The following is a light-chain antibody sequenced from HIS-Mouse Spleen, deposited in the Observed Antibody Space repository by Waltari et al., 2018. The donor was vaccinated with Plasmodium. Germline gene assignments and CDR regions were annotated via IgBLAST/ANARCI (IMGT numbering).Light chain of an antibody. Sequence: EIVMTRPPPTWSVPPGERATPSCRASQSVSSNLAWYQQKPGQAPRLLIYGASTRATGIPARFSGSGSGTEFTLTISSLQSEDFAVYYCQQYNNWSFTFGPGTKVDIK. CDR2: GAS. CDR1: QSVSSN. J-gene: IGKJ3*01. V-gene: IGKV3-15*01. CDR3: QQYNNWSFT.